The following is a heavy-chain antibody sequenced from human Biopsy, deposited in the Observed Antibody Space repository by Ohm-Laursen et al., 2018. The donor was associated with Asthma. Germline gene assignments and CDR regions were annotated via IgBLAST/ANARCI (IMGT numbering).Heavy chain of an antibody. V-gene: IGHV1-3*01. D-gene: IGHD3-9*01. CDR1: GYTFIHFA. Sequence: SSVKVSCKASGYTFIHFAIHWVRQAPGQRLEWMGWINAGDGNTKCSQKFQGRVTITRDTSASTAYMDLRSLRSEDTAMYYCARTYFDFLTGQVHDAFALWGQGTMVTVSS. CDR2: INAGDGNT. CDR3: ARTYFDFLTGQVHDAFAL. J-gene: IGHJ3*01.